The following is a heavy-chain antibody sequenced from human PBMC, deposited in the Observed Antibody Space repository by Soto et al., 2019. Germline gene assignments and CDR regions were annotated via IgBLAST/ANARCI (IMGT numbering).Heavy chain of an antibody. J-gene: IGHJ4*02. CDR2: VYYTGTT. V-gene: IGHV4-59*08. CDR3: ARLSNDFWSAYWTLDY. CDR1: GGAINNYY. D-gene: IGHD3-3*01. Sequence: SETLSLTCTVSGGAINNYYWTWIRQPPGKGLEWLAYVYYTGTTNYNPSLVSRLTISVDTSKNQFSLKLNSVTAADTAVYYCARLSNDFWSAYWTLDYWGQGTLVTVSS.